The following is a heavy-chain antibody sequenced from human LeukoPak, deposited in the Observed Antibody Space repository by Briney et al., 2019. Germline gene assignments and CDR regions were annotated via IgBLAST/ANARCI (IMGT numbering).Heavy chain of an antibody. CDR2: INPNSGGT. V-gene: IGHV1-2*04. D-gene: IGHD6-13*01. Sequence: SVTVSCKASGYTFTGYYMHWVRQAPGQGLEWMGWINPNSGGTNYAQKFQGWVTMTRDTSISTAYMELSRLRSDDTAVYYCARGGGSSWYLYYYYGMDVWGQGTTVTVSS. CDR3: ARGGGSSWYLYYYYGMDV. J-gene: IGHJ6*02. CDR1: GYTFTGYY.